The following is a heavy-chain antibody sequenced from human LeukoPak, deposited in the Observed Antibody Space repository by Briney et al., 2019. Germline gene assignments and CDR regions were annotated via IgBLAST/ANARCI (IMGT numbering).Heavy chain of an antibody. CDR1: GDSISSLY. J-gene: IGHJ4*02. D-gene: IGHD6-19*01. V-gene: IGHV4-59*08. CDR2: TYNSGST. CDR3: AGGLQWLAHDC. Sequence: SETLSLTCTVSGDSISSLYWSWIRQPPGRRLEWIGSTYNSGSTNYNPSLKSRVTISVDTSKNQLSLKLTSVTAADTAMYYCAGGLQWLAHDCWGQGTLVTVSS.